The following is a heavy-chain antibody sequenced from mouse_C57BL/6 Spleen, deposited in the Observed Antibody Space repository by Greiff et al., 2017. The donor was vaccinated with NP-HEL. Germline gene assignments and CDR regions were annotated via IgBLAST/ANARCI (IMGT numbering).Heavy chain of an antibody. V-gene: IGHV1-69*01. Sequence: QVQLQQPGAELVMPGASVKLSCKASGYTFTSYWMHWVKQRPGQGLEWIGEIDPSDSYTNYNQKFKGKSTLTVDKSSSTAYMQLSSLTSEDSAVYYCASGQLRLRGYFDYWGQGTTLTVSS. D-gene: IGHD3-2*02. CDR2: IDPSDSYT. CDR3: ASGQLRLRGYFDY. J-gene: IGHJ2*01. CDR1: GYTFTSYW.